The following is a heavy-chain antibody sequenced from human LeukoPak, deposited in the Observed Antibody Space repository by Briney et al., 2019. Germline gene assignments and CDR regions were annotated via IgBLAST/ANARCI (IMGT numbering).Heavy chain of an antibody. Sequence: GALRLSCAASGFTFSGYYMSWIRQAPGKGLEWVSYISSSGSTIYYADSVKGRFTISRDNAKNSLYLQMNRLSAEDTAVYYCARGPTSRDQLLPWYYMDVWGKGTTVTVSS. V-gene: IGHV3-11*01. CDR1: GFTFSGYY. CDR2: ISSSGSTI. CDR3: ARGPTSRDQLLPWYYMDV. J-gene: IGHJ6*03. D-gene: IGHD2-2*01.